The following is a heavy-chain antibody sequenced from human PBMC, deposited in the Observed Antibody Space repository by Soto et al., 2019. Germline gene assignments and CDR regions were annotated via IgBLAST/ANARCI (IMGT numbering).Heavy chain of an antibody. D-gene: IGHD6-19*01. CDR1: GYTFTSYG. V-gene: IGHV1-18*04. J-gene: IGHJ4*02. CDR2: IRAYNGYT. CDR3: ARASDGYRSGWYVGYFDF. Sequence: QVQLVQSGAEVRKPGASVKASCKASGYTFTSYGISWVRQAPGKGLEWMGWIRAYNGYTNYAQKFQGRVTVTTDTSTSTAYMELRSLISDDTAVYYCARASDGYRSGWYVGYFDFWGQGTLVTVSS.